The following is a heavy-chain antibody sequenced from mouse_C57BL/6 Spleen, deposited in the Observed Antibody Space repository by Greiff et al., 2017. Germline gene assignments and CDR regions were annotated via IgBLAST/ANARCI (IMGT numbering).Heavy chain of an antibody. CDR1: GYTFTRYG. CDR2: IYPRSGNT. V-gene: IGHV1-81*01. D-gene: IGHD1-1*01. J-gene: IGHJ2*01. Sequence: VQLQQSGAELARPGASVQLSCKASGYTFTRYGISWVQQRTGQGLEWIGEIYPRSGNTYYNEKFKGKATLTADTSSSTAYMELRSLTSEDSAVYFCAREDYGSSWGFDYWGQGTTLTVSS. CDR3: AREDYGSSWGFDY.